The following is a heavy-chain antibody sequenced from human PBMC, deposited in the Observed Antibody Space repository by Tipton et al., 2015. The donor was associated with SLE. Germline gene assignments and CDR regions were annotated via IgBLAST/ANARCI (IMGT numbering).Heavy chain of an antibody. V-gene: IGHV3-23*01. CDR3: AKDLENVVVPAASDY. CDR2: ISGSGGST. D-gene: IGHD2-2*03. J-gene: IGHJ4*02. Sequence: SLRLSCAASGFTFSSYWMHWVRQAPGKGLEWVSAISGSGGSTYYADSVKGRFTISRDNSKNTLYLQMNSLRAEDTAVYYCAKDLENVVVPAASDYWGQGTLVTVSS. CDR1: GFTFSSYW.